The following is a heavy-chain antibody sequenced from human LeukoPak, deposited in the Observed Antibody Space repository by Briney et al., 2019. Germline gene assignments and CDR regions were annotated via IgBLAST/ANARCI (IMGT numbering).Heavy chain of an antibody. CDR3: VRVDSYYYDSSGREAY. CDR2: IIPILGIA. V-gene: IGHV1-69*04. CDR1: GGTFSSYA. Sequence: GSSVKVSCKASGGTFSSYAISWVRQAPGQGLEWMGRIIPILGIANYAQKFQGRVTITADKSTSTAYMELSSLRSEDTAVYYCVRVDSYYYDSSGREAYWGQGTLVTVSS. D-gene: IGHD3-22*01. J-gene: IGHJ4*02.